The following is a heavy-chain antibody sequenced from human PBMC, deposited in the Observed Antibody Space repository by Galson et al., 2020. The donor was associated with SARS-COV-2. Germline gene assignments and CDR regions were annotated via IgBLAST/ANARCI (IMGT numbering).Heavy chain of an antibody. D-gene: IGHD6-19*01. CDR2: ISYTGSP. Sequence: SETLSLTCTVSGASISSSYYYWGWIRQPPGKGLEWIGTISYTGSPYYNPSLKSRVTISVDTSKNQFSLKLSSVTATDTAVYYCARPRRGGWYEPYYYYSMDVWGKGTTVTVSS. J-gene: IGHJ6*03. CDR1: GASISSSYYY. CDR3: ARPRRGGWYEPYYYYSMDV. V-gene: IGHV4-39*07.